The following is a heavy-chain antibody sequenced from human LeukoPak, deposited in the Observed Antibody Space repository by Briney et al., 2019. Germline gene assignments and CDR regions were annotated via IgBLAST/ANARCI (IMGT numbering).Heavy chain of an antibody. D-gene: IGHD6-13*01. Sequence: PSETLSLTCSVSDGSMNAYYWTWIRQPPGKGLEWIGYIYYSGTTNYNPSLKSRVTISVDTSKDQFSLKLNSVTAADTAVYYCARGVYIAAAQYGYWGQGTLVTVSS. V-gene: IGHV4-59*01. J-gene: IGHJ4*02. CDR1: DGSMNAYY. CDR3: ARGVYIAAAQYGY. CDR2: IYYSGTT.